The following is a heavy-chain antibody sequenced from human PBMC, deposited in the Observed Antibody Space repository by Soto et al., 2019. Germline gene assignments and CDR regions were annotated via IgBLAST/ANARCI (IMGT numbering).Heavy chain of an antibody. V-gene: IGHV4-39*07. D-gene: IGHD6-13*01. J-gene: IGHJ5*02. Sequence: SETLSLTCIVSGDSVSSVNYYWGWIRQPPGKGLEWIGTIYYSGTTYYSPSLKSRVTISVDTSKDQFSLKLSSVTAADTAVYYCARKIAAAGTDWFDPWGQGTLVTVSS. CDR2: IYYSGTT. CDR3: ARKIAAAGTDWFDP. CDR1: GDSVSSVNYY.